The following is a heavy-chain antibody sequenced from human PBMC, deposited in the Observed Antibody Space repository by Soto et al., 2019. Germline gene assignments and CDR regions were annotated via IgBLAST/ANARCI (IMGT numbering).Heavy chain of an antibody. CDR3: ARDSGSGSPVDY. J-gene: IGHJ4*02. CDR1: GGSISSGGYY. CDR2: IYYSGST. Sequence: QVQLQESGPGLVKPSQTLSLTCTVSGGSISSGGYYWSWLRQHPGKGLEWIGYIYYSGSTYYNPSLKGRVTISVDTSKNQFCLKLSSVTAADTAVYYCARDSGSGSPVDYWGQGTLVTVSS. V-gene: IGHV4-31*03. D-gene: IGHD3-10*01.